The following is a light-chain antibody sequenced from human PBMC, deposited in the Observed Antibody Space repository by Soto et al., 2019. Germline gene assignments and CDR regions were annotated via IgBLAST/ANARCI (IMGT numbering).Light chain of an antibody. J-gene: IGKJ2*01. V-gene: IGKV1-39*01. Sequence: DIQMTQSPSSLSASVGDRVTISCRASQSIGSYVNWYQHRPGKAPNLLIFTASSLQGRVPSRFSGSGSGTDFTLTINSLQPEDFATYYCQQSYSSPYTFAQGTKLEIK. CDR3: QQSYSSPYT. CDR2: TAS. CDR1: QSIGSY.